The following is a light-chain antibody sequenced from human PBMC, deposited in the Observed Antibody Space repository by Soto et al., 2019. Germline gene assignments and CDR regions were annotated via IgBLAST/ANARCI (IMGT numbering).Light chain of an antibody. CDR2: GAS. Sequence: EIVLTQSPGTLSLSPGERATLSCRASQSVSSTYLAWYQQNPGQAPRLLIYGASSRATGIPDRFSGSGSGTDFTLTISRLEPEDFAVYFCQQYDSSSYTFGQGTKREIK. CDR1: QSVSSTY. CDR3: QQYDSSSYT. V-gene: IGKV3-20*01. J-gene: IGKJ2*01.